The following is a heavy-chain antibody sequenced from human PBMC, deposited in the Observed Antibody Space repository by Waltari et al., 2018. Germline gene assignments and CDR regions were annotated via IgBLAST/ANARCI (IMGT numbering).Heavy chain of an antibody. CDR1: GGSFSGYY. CDR3: ARGGLYHMDY. D-gene: IGHD2-2*01. J-gene: IGHJ4*02. Sequence: QVQLQQWGAGLLTPSETLSLPCPVYGGSFSGYYWSWIRQPPGKGLEWIGEINHSGSTNYNPSLKSRVTISVDTSKNQFSLKLSSVTAADTAVYYCARGGLYHMDYWGQGTLVTVSS. V-gene: IGHV4-34*01. CDR2: INHSGST.